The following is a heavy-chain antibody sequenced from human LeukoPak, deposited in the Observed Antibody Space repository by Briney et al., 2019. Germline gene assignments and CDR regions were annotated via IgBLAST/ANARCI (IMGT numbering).Heavy chain of an antibody. CDR3: ARVGRITMVRGSPGWFDP. CDR1: GGSISSYY. CDR2: IYYSGST. V-gene: IGHV4-59*01. Sequence: SETLSLTCTVSGGSISSYYWSWIRQPPGKGLGWIGYIYYSGSTNYNPSLKSRVTISVDTSKNQFSLKLSSVTAADTAVYYCARVGRITMVRGSPGWFDPWGQGTLVTVSS. D-gene: IGHD3-10*01. J-gene: IGHJ5*02.